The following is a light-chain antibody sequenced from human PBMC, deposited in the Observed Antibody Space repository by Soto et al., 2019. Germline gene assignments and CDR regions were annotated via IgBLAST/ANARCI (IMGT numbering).Light chain of an antibody. CDR2: DVS. CDR3: HQRDNWPRVT. V-gene: IGKV3-11*01. CDR1: QSVSTS. J-gene: IGKJ5*01. Sequence: EIVLTQSPATLSLSQVERDNLSCRASQSVSTSLAWYQQKPAQPPRLLIYDVSNRATGSPARFSGSGSGTDFTLTITSLEPEDFAVYFCHQRDNWPRVTFGQGTQLEIK.